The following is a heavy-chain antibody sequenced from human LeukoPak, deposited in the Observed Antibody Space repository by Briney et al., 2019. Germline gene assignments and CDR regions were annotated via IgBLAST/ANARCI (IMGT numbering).Heavy chain of an antibody. CDR3: ARDLYGSGSYYIFGY. CDR1: GFTFSSYA. J-gene: IGHJ4*02. V-gene: IGHV3-64*01. Sequence: PGGSLRLSCAASGFTFSSYAMHWVRQAPGKGLEYVSAISSNGGSTYYANSVKGRFTISRDNSKNTLYLQMGSLRAEDMAVYYCARDLYGSGSYYIFGYWGQGTLVTVSS. CDR2: ISSNGGST. D-gene: IGHD3-10*01.